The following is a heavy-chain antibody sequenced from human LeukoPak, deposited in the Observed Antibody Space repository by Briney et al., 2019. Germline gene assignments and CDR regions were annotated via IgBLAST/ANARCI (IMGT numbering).Heavy chain of an antibody. V-gene: IGHV3-15*01. CDR1: GFTFSNAW. D-gene: IGHD2-15*01. CDR3: TTEGYCSGGDCYSYDN. Sequence: PGGSLRLSCAASGFTFSNAWMSWVRQAPGKGLEWVGRIKSRADGGTTDYAAPVKGRFTISRDDSKNKLHLQMNSLKTEDTAVYYCTTEGYCSGGDCYSYDNWGQGTLVTVSS. J-gene: IGHJ4*02. CDR2: IKSRADGGTT.